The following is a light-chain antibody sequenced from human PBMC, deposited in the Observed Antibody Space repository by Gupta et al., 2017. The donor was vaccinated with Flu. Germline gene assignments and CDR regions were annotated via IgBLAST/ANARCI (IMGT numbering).Light chain of an antibody. J-gene: IGKJ1*01. Sequence: GTLSLSPGERATLSCRASQSISSTYLAWYQQTPGQAPRLLIYGASGRATGIPDRFSGSGSGTDFTLTISRLEPEDFAVYYCQQFVSSPWTFGQGTKVEIK. V-gene: IGKV3-20*01. CDR3: QQFVSSPWT. CDR1: QSISSTY. CDR2: GAS.